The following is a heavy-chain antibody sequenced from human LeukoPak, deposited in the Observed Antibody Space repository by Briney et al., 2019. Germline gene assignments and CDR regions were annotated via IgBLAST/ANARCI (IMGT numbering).Heavy chain of an antibody. D-gene: IGHD2-21*01. CDR1: GFIFSNAW. J-gene: IGHJ4*02. CDR3: TTESRFRLILDY. CDR2: IKTKSDGGTT. V-gene: IGHV3-15*01. Sequence: GGSLRLSCAASGFIFSNAWMSWVRQAPGKGLEWVGRIKTKSDGGTTDYAAPVKGRFTISRDDSKKMIYLHMNSLKTEDTAVYYCTTESRFRLILDYWGQGALVTVSS.